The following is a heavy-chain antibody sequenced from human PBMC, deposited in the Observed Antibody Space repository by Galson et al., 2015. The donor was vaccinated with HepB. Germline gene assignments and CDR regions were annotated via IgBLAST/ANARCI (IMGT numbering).Heavy chain of an antibody. D-gene: IGHD4-17*01. CDR1: GGTFSSYA. J-gene: IGHJ4*02. Sequence: SVKVSCKASGGTFSSYAFTWVRQAPGQGLEWMGGIIPFFGTAQYAQEFQGRVTITADASTTTVHIEVSSLRSDDTAVYYCARDDDSGPRRFDFWGQGTLVTVSS. CDR3: ARDDDSGPRRFDF. CDR2: IIPFFGTA. V-gene: IGHV1-69*13.